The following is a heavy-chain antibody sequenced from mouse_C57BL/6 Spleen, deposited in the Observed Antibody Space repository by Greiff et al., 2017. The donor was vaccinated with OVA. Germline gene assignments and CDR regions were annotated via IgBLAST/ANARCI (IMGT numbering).Heavy chain of an antibody. CDR2: IDPSDSET. D-gene: IGHD1-1*01. J-gene: IGHJ1*03. CDR3: ARGAYYYGSSHWYFDV. V-gene: IGHV1-52*01. Sequence: VQLQQPGAELVRPGSSVKLSCKASGYTFTSYWMHWVKQRPIQGLEWIGNIDPSDSETHYNQKFKDKATLTVDKSSSTAYMPLSSLTSEGSAVYDCARGAYYYGSSHWYFDVWGTGTTVTVAS. CDR1: GYTFTSYW.